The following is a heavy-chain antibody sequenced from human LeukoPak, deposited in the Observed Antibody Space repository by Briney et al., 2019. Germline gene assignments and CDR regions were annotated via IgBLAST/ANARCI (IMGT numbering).Heavy chain of an antibody. Sequence: GASVKVSCKASGYTFTDYYMHWVRQAPGHGLEWMGWINPNSRGTDSAQKFQGRFSMTRDTSISTAYMELSRLRSDDTAVYYCARRAREYSHDAFDIWGQGTMVTVSS. J-gene: IGHJ3*02. V-gene: IGHV1-2*02. CDR2: INPNSRGT. D-gene: IGHD5-18*01. CDR3: ARRAREYSHDAFDI. CDR1: GYTFTDYY.